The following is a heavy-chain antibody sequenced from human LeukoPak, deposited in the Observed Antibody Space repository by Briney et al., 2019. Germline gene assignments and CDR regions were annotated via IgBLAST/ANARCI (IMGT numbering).Heavy chain of an antibody. D-gene: IGHD1-26*01. V-gene: IGHV4-59*08. CDR2: IYYSGST. J-gene: IGHJ4*02. CDR3: ASGSYYFDY. Sequence: SETLSLTCSVSGGSIRSYYRSWIRQPLGKGLEWIGYIYYSGSTNYNPSLKSRVTISVDTTKNQFSLKLSSVTAADTAVYYCASGSYYFDYWGRGTLVTVSS. CDR1: GGSIRSYY.